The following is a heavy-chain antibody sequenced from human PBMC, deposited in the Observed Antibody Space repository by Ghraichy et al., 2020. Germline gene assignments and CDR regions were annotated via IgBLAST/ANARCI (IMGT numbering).Heavy chain of an antibody. CDR2: INQDGIQK. CDR3: ATSPTRDSRSSY. J-gene: IGHJ4*02. D-gene: IGHD3-22*01. Sequence: GGSLRLSCAASGFTFSYYWMSWVRQAPGKGLEWVANINQDGIQKYYVDSVNGRFTMSRDNARNSLYLQMNSLRAEDTAVYYCATSPTRDSRSSYWGQGTLVTVSS. V-gene: IGHV3-7*01. CDR1: GFTFSYYW.